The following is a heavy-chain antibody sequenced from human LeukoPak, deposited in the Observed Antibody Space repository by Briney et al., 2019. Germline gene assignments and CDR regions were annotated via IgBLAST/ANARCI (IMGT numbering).Heavy chain of an antibody. CDR1: GFTFTSSA. CDR2: IVVGSGNT. Sequence: SVKVSCKASGFTFTSSAVQWVRQARGQRLEWIGWIVVGSGNTNYAQKFQERVTITRDMSTSTAYMELSSLRSEDTAVYYCALPIRENFLFDYWGQGTLVTVSS. CDR3: ALPIRENFLFDY. J-gene: IGHJ4*02. V-gene: IGHV1-58*01.